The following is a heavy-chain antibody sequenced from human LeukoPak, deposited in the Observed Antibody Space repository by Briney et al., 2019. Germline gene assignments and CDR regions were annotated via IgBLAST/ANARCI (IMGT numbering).Heavy chain of an antibody. V-gene: IGHV1-46*01. J-gene: IGHJ4*02. Sequence: ASVKVSCKAFGYTFTSNYMHWVRQAPGQGPEWMGVISPSGGSTTYAQKLQGRVTMTTDTSTSTAYMELRSLRSDDTAVYYCARGLRYYDSYWGQGTLVTVSS. CDR3: ARGLRYYDSY. D-gene: IGHD3-22*01. CDR2: ISPSGGST. CDR1: GYTFTSNY.